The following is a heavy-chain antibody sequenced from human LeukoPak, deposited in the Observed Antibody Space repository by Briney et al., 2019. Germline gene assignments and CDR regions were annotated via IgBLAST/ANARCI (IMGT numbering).Heavy chain of an antibody. Sequence: SETLSLTCTVSGGSISSGGYYWSWIRQHPGKGLEWIGYIYYSGSTYYNPSLKSRVTISVDTSKNQFSLKLSSVNAADTAVYYCARDDRLLLDYWGQGTLVTVSS. CDR3: ARDDRLLLDY. V-gene: IGHV4-31*03. J-gene: IGHJ4*02. D-gene: IGHD3-22*01. CDR1: GGSISSGGYY. CDR2: IYYSGST.